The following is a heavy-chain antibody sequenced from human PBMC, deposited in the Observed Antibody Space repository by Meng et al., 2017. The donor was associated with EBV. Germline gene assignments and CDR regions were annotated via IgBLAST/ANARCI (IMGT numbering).Heavy chain of an antibody. V-gene: IGHV1-69*06. J-gene: IGHJ4*02. CDR2: IIPIFGTA. Sequence: QGRLVQSGAEGKKPGSWVKVSCKASGGTFSSYAISWVRQAPGQGLEWMGGIIPIFGTANYAQKFQGRVTITADKSTSTAYMELSSLRSEDTAVYYCARAEIAAAGRLDYWGQGTLVTVSS. CDR1: GGTFSSYA. CDR3: ARAEIAAAGRLDY. D-gene: IGHD6-13*01.